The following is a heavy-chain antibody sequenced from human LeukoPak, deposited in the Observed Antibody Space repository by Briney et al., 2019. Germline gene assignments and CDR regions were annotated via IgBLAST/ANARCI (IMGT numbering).Heavy chain of an antibody. CDR3: ARGLNDSWTGENY. D-gene: IGHD3-3*01. V-gene: IGHV4-39*01. CDR1: GGSISSSSYY. Sequence: SETLSLTCPVSGGSISSSSYYWGWIRQPPGKGLEWIGSIYYSGSTYYNPSLKSRVTISVDTSKNQFSLKLSSVTAADTAVYYCARGLNDSWTGENYWGQGTLVTVSS. J-gene: IGHJ4*02. CDR2: IYYSGST.